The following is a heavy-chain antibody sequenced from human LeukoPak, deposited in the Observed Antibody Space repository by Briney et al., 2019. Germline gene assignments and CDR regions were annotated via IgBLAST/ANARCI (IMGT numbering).Heavy chain of an antibody. CDR1: TYSISSGSY. CDR2: IYHSGTT. J-gene: IGHJ6*03. CDR3: ARQGGSNSPYYYYYMDV. V-gene: IGHV4-38-2*01. Sequence: PSETLSLTSAVSTYSISSGSYWGRFRQPPGKGPEWIGCIYHSGTTNYNPSLKSRVTISVDTSKNQFSPMISSVTAADTAVYYCARQGGSNSPYYYYYMDVWGKGTTVTVSS. D-gene: IGHD6-13*01.